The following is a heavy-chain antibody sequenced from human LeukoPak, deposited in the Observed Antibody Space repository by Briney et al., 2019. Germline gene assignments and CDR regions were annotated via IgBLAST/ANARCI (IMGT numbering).Heavy chain of an antibody. CDR1: GFTFSTYS. V-gene: IGHV3-21*05. D-gene: IGHD1-7*01. J-gene: IGHJ5*02. CDR3: ARVPNWNSVNWFDP. CDR2: ISSSSSII. Sequence: KPGGSLRLSCAASGFTFSTYSLNWARQAPGKGLEWVSYISSSSSIIYYADSVKGRFTISRDNAKNSLYLQMNSLRAEDTAVYYCARVPNWNSVNWFDPWGQGTLVTVSS.